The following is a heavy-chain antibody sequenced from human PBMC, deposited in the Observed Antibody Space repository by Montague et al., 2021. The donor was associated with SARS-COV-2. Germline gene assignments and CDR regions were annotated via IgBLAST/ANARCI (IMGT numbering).Heavy chain of an antibody. CDR1: NGSISGHY. V-gene: IGHV4-59*08. D-gene: IGHD3-10*01. J-gene: IGHJ4*02. CDR3: ARLGGSGSYLAFDY. CDR2: IHYRGTT. Sequence: SETLSLTCTVSNGSISGHYWTWIRQSPGRRLEWLAYIHYRGTTDYNPSLKSRLTLSVDTSKNQFSLTLTSLTAADTAIYYCARLGGSGSYLAFDYWGQGTLVTVSS.